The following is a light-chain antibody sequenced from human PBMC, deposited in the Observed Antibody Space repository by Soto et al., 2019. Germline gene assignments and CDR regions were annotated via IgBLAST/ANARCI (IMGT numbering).Light chain of an antibody. CDR2: DAS. V-gene: IGKV3-11*01. Sequence: EIVLTQSPVTLSVSPGDRATLSCRASQSISRSLTWYQQRPGQAPRLLIYDASSRASGIPARFSGSGSGTDFPLPISILDPEDFAVYYCQQRLDWPRTFGQGTKVDMK. CDR3: QQRLDWPRT. CDR1: QSISRS. J-gene: IGKJ2*01.